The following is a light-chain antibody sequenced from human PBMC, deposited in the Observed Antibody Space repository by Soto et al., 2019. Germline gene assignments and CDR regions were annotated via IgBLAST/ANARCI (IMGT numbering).Light chain of an antibody. V-gene: IGKV2-28*01. J-gene: IGKJ4*01. CDR1: HSLLHSNGYNY. CDR3: MQALQTPT. Sequence: DIVMTQSPLSLPVTPGEPASISCSSSHSLLHSNGYNYLDWYLQKPGQSPQLLIYLGSNRSSGVPDRFSGSGSGTDFTLKISRVEAEDVGVYYCMQALQTPTFGGGTKVDIK. CDR2: LGS.